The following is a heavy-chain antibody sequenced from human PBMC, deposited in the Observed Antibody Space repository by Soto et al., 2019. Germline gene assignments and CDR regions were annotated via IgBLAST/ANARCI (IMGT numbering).Heavy chain of an antibody. D-gene: IGHD3-16*02. CDR2: TYYSGST. Sequence: SETLSLTCTVSGGSISSSSYYWGWIRQPPGKGLGWIGSTYYSGSTYYNPSLKSRVTIPVDTSKNQFSLKLSSVTDADTAVYYCARGLSNYDYVWGSYRPEYYFDYWGQGTLVTVS. V-gene: IGHV4-39*01. CDR1: GGSISSSSYY. J-gene: IGHJ4*02. CDR3: ARGLSNYDYVWGSYRPEYYFDY.